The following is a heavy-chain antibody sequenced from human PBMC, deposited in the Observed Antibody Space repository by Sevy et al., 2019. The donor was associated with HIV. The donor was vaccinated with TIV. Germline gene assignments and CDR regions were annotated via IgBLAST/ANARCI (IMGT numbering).Heavy chain of an antibody. CDR3: AKGLDTRDYYYYYGMDV. Sequence: GGSLRLSCAASGFTFSSYGMHWVRQAPGKGLEWVADTSYDGSNKYYADSVKGRFTISRDNSKNALYLLMNSLRAEDTAIYYCAKGLDTRDYYYYYGMDVWGQGTTVTVSS. D-gene: IGHD3-16*01. CDR2: TSYDGSNK. V-gene: IGHV3-30*18. J-gene: IGHJ6*02. CDR1: GFTFSSYG.